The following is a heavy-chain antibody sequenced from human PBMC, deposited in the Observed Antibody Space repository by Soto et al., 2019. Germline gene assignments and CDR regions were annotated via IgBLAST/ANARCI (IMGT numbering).Heavy chain of an antibody. Sequence: SCTASRNTFTKEASICVQRAPGQGLEWMGWINTNTGNPTYAQGFTGRFVFSLDTSVSTAYLQICSLKAEDTAGYYCARVYQWLADGLDHWCQGSMATV. J-gene: IGHJ5*02. CDR1: RNTFTKEA. CDR2: INTNTGNP. D-gene: IGHD6-19*01. CDR3: ARVYQWLADGLDH. V-gene: IGHV7-4-1*01.